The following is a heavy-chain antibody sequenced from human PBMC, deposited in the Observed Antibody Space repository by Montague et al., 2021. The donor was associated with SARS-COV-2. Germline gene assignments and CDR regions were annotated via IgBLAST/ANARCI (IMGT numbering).Heavy chain of an antibody. V-gene: IGHV4-34*01. Sequence: SETLSLTCAVSDGSFSDFYWSWIRQPPGEGLEWIGEINHSGTTYYNQSLKSRVTISVDTDKYQFSLTLNSVTAADAAVYYCASGDDDGSGYLDVWGKGTTVTVSS. D-gene: IGHD1-26*01. J-gene: IGHJ6*03. CDR3: ASGDDDGSGYLDV. CDR1: DGSFSDFY. CDR2: INHSGTT.